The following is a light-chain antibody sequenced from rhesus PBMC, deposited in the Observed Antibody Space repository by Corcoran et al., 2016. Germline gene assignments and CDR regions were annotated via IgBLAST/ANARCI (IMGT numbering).Light chain of an antibody. CDR1: QGISSY. Sequence: DIQMSQSPSSLSAFVGDRVTITCRASQGISSYLNWYQQKPGKAPKLLIYYANSLASGVPSRFSGSGSGTEFTLTISSLQPEDFATYYCQQGNSNPPWTFGQGTKVAIK. V-gene: IGKV1-32*02. J-gene: IGKJ1*01. CDR3: QQGNSNPPWT. CDR2: YAN.